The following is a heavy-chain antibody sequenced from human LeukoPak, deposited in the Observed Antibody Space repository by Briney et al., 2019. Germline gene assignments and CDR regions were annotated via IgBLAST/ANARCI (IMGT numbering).Heavy chain of an antibody. CDR1: VGSISSSSYY. Sequence: PSETLSLTCTVSVGSISSSSYYWGWIRHPPGKGLEWIGSIYYSGSTYYNPSLKSRDTISVVTFKNQCSLKLSSVNAADTAVYYCGRQMEAVVFYPWGQGTLVTVSS. D-gene: IGHD1-1*01. CDR2: IYYSGST. V-gene: IGHV4-39*01. J-gene: IGHJ5*02. CDR3: GRQMEAVVFYP.